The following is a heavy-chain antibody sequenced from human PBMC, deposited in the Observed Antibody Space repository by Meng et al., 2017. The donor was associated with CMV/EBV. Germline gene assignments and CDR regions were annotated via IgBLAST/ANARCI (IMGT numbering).Heavy chain of an antibody. J-gene: IGHJ4*02. CDR2: IYTRGRP. CDR1: GSSIRSNS. Sequence: QVQLRESGPGLEMPSETLSFTCTVSGSSIRSNSWGWIRQRAGKGRAWIGHIYTRGRPNYNPSLKSRATMSVDKSKNKFSMKLSSVTAADTAVYYCARDSSGWYPHFDSWGKGTLVTVSS. CDR3: ARDSSGWYPHFDS. D-gene: IGHD6-19*01. V-gene: IGHV4-4*07.